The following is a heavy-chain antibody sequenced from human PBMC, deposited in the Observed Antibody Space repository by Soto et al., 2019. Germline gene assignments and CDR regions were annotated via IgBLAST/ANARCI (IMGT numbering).Heavy chain of an antibody. CDR1: GGTFSSYA. Sequence: GASVKVSCKASGGTFSSYAISGVRQAPGQGLEWMGGIIPIFGTANYAQKFQGRVTITADESTSTAYMELSSLRSEDTAVYYCATQDQLLSYGMDVWGQGTTVTVSS. CDR2: IIPIFGTA. CDR3: ATQDQLLSYGMDV. V-gene: IGHV1-69*13. D-gene: IGHD2-2*01. J-gene: IGHJ6*02.